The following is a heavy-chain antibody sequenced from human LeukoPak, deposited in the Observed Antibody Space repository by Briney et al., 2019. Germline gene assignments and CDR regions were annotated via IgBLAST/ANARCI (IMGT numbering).Heavy chain of an antibody. J-gene: IGHJ4*02. Sequence: QPGESLRLSCAASGFTFSSYMMTWVRQAPGKGLEWVANIKPDGGEKFYVDSVRGRFTISRDNAKNSLYLQMNSLRAEDTAVYYCASGSLWIGILEYWGQGTLVIVSS. D-gene: IGHD3-3*01. CDR2: IKPDGGEK. CDR3: ASGSLWIGILEY. V-gene: IGHV3-7*01. CDR1: GFTFSSYM.